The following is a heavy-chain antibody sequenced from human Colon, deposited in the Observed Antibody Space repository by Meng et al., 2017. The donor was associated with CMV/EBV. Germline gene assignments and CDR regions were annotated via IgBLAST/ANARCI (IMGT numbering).Heavy chain of an antibody. CDR3: ARDAFYSNYGDWYYYYYGMDV. J-gene: IGHJ6*02. Sequence: GESLKISCAASGFTFSDYYMSWIRQAPGKGLEWVSYISSSGSTIYYADSVKGRFTISRDNAKNSLYLQMNSLRAEDTAVYYCARDAFYSNYGDWYYYYYGMDVWGQGTTVTVSS. V-gene: IGHV3-11*04. CDR2: ISSSGSTI. CDR1: GFTFSDYY. D-gene: IGHD4-11*01.